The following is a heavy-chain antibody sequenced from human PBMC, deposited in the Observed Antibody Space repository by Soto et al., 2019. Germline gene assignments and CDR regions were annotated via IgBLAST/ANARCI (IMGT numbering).Heavy chain of an antibody. CDR3: AKNMEYYDFWSGYGHYYYGMDV. Sequence: GGSLRLSCAASGFTFDDYTMHWVRQAPGKGLEWVSLISWDGGSTYYADSVKGRFTISRDNSKNSLYLQMNSLRTEDTALYYCAKNMEYYDFWSGYGHYYYGMDVWGQGTTVTVSS. D-gene: IGHD3-3*01. CDR1: GFTFDDYT. V-gene: IGHV3-43*01. CDR2: ISWDGGST. J-gene: IGHJ6*02.